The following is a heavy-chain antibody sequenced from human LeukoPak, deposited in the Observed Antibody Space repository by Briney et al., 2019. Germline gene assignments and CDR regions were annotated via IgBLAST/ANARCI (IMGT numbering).Heavy chain of an antibody. CDR3: AKAPYRGGSSWTEFDY. D-gene: IGHD6-13*01. CDR1: GFTFSSYA. J-gene: IGHJ4*02. CDR2: ISGSGGST. Sequence: PGGSLRLSCAASGFTFSSYAMSWVRQAPGKGLEWVSAISGSGGSTYYADFVKGRFTISRDNSKNTLYLQMNSLRAEDTAVYYCAKAPYRGGSSWTEFDYWGQGTLVTVSS. V-gene: IGHV3-23*01.